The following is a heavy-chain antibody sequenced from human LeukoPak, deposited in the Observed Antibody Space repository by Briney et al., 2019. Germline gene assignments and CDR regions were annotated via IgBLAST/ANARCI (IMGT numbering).Heavy chain of an antibody. J-gene: IGHJ6*03. CDR3: ASYCSSTSCYHYYYYMDV. Sequence: PSETLSLTCTVSGYSISSGYYWGWIRQPPGKGLEWIGSIYHSGSTYYNPSPKSRVTISVDTSKNQFSLKLSSVTAADTAVYYCASYCSSTSCYHYYYYMDVWGKGTTVTVSS. D-gene: IGHD2-2*01. V-gene: IGHV4-38-2*02. CDR1: GYSISSGYY. CDR2: IYHSGST.